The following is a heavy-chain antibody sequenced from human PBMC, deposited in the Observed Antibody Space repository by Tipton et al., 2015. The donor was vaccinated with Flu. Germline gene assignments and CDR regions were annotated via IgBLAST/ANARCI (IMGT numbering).Heavy chain of an antibody. J-gene: IGHJ2*01. V-gene: IGHV1-8*01. D-gene: IGHD1-1*01. CDR1: GYTFSSYE. CDR2: MNPNSGNT. Sequence: QLVQSGAEVKKPGASVKVSCKASGYTFSSYEINWVRQATGQGLEWMGWMNPNSGNTGYAQKFQGRVTMTRNTSISTAYMELTCLTSEDTAVYYCARNRQQSRYFDLWGRGTLVTVSS. CDR3: ARNRQQSRYFDL.